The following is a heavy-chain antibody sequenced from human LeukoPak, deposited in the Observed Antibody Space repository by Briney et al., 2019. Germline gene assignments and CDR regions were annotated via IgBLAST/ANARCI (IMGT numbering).Heavy chain of an antibody. CDR1: GFTFSSYA. V-gene: IGHV3-23*01. Sequence: PGGSLRLSCAASGFTFSSYAMSWVRQAPGKGLEWVSAISGSGGSTYYADSVKGRFTISRDNSKNTLYLQMNSLRAEDTAVYYCAKDAEANYDILTGYWFNYFDYWGQGTLVTVSS. CDR3: AKDAEANYDILTGYWFNYFDY. D-gene: IGHD3-9*01. J-gene: IGHJ4*02. CDR2: ISGSGGST.